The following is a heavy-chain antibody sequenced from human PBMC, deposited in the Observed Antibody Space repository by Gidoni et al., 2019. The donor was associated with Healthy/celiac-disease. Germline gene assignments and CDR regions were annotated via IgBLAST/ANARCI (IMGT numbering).Heavy chain of an antibody. Sequence: EVQLVASGGGLVKKGRSLRPSCQASGFTFGVYAMSWFRQAPGKGLEWVGFIRSKAYGGTTEYAASLKGRFTISRDDSKSIAYLQMNSLKTEDTAVYYCTRAADQYGYYDSSGYSPDAFDIWGQGTMVTVSS. CDR3: TRAADQYGYYDSSGYSPDAFDI. V-gene: IGHV3-49*05. CDR1: GFTFGVYA. D-gene: IGHD3-22*01. J-gene: IGHJ3*02. CDR2: IRSKAYGGTT.